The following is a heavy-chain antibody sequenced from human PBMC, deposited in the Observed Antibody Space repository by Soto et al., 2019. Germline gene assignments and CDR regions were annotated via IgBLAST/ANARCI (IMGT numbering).Heavy chain of an antibody. CDR1: GDSVTSHY. Sequence: SETLSLTCSFSGDSVTSHYLTWIRQSPEKGLEWIGYMHYTGFTNYNPSLKSRVTISVDTSKNQFPLKLSSVTAADTAGYYCARGFPYYDFWSGHNGPENYYYYMDVWGKGTTVTVSS. J-gene: IGHJ6*03. V-gene: IGHV4-59*08. CDR2: MHYTGFT. CDR3: ARGFPYYDFWSGHNGPENYYYYMDV. D-gene: IGHD3-3*01.